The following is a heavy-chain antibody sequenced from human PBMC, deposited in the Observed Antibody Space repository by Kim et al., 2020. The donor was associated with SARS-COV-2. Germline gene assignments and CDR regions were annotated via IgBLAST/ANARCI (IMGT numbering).Heavy chain of an antibody. Sequence: DAPPVKSRVPIYVDTSKNQFSLKLSDVTAADTAVCYCARQKQWLAHLDYWGQGTLVTVSS. J-gene: IGHJ4*02. V-gene: IGHV4-39*01. D-gene: IGHD6-19*01. CDR3: ARQKQWLAHLDY.